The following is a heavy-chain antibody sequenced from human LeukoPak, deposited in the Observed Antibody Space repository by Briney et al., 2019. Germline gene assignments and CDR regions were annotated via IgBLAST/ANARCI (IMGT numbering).Heavy chain of an antibody. D-gene: IGHD5-24*01. J-gene: IGHJ4*02. V-gene: IGHV5-51*01. CDR1: AYSFTSYW. CDR2: IYPGDSDT. CDR3: ARQDGDGLYFFDY. Sequence: GESLKISCKGSAYSFTSYWIAWVRQMPGQGLEWMGIIYPGDSDTRYSPSFQGQVTISADKSISTAYPQWSSLKASDTAMYYCARQDGDGLYFFDYWGQGTLVTVSS.